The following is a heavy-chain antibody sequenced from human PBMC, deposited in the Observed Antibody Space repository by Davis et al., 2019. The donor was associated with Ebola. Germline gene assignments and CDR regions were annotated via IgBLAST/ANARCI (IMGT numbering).Heavy chain of an antibody. CDR3: ATLPDI. CDR1: GYTFTNYY. J-gene: IGHJ3*02. CDR2: INTNTGNP. Sequence: AASVKVSCKASGYTFTNYYMHWVRQAPGQGLEWMGWINTNTGNPTYAKGFTGRFVFSLDTSVSTAYLQINSLKTEDIAVYYCATLPDIWGQGTVVTVSS. V-gene: IGHV7-4-1*02.